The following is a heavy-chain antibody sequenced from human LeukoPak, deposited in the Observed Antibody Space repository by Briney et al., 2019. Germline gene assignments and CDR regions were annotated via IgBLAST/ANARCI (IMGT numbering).Heavy chain of an antibody. CDR2: ISYDGSNK. Sequence: GGSLRLSCAASGFTFSSYAMHWVRQAPGKGLEWVAVISYDGSNKYYTDSVKGRFTISRDNSKNTLYLQMSSLRAEDTAVYYCARDLELYCSSTSCLGYSMDVWGQGTTVTVSS. D-gene: IGHD2-2*01. V-gene: IGHV3-30-3*01. CDR1: GFTFSSYA. CDR3: ARDLELYCSSTSCLGYSMDV. J-gene: IGHJ6*02.